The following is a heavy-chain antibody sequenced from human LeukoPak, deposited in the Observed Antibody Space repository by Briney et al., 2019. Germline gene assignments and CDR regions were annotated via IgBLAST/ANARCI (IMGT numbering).Heavy chain of an antibody. CDR1: GGSFSGYY. D-gene: IGHD3-10*01. Sequence: SETLSLTCAVYGGSFSGYYWSWIRQPPGKGLEWIGEINHSGSTNYNPSLKSRVTISVDTSKNQFSLKLSSVTAADTAVYYCARGRPPMVRGVKDWFDPWGQGTLVTVSS. V-gene: IGHV4-34*01. CDR2: INHSGST. J-gene: IGHJ5*02. CDR3: ARGRPPMVRGVKDWFDP.